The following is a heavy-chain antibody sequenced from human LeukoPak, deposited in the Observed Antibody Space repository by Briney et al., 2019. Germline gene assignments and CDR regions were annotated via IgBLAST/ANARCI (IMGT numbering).Heavy chain of an antibody. D-gene: IGHD6-6*01. Sequence: PGKSPRLSCAAAGFSFSTYGIHWVRQAPGKGVGGGAVMWYDGSKDYYADSVKGRFTISRDTSKNTLYLQMNNLRAEDTAVYYCAKDRETYEYTFDYWGQGTLVTVSS. V-gene: IGHV3-33*06. CDR3: AKDRETYEYTFDY. J-gene: IGHJ4*02. CDR2: MWYDGSKD. CDR1: GFSFSTYG.